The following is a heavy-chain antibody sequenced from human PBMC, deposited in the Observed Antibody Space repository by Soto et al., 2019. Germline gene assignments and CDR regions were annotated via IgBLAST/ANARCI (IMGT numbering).Heavy chain of an antibody. Sequence: PGESLKISCKGSGYRFTNNWIGWVRQMPGKGLEWMGVIYHGDSETRYSPSFQGQVTMSADKSTSTAYLQWSSLEASDTAMYFCEKHDPLEGGAYDVWSQGTMVT. CDR2: IYHGDSET. V-gene: IGHV5-51*01. CDR1: GYRFTNNW. D-gene: IGHD1-26*01. J-gene: IGHJ3*01. CDR3: EKHDPLEGGAYDV.